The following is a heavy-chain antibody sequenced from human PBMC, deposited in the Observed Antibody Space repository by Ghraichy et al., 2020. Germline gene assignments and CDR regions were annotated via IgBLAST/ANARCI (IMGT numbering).Heavy chain of an antibody. CDR2: INPKSGDT. Sequence: ASVKVSCKAAAYTFTGYYMHWVRQAPGQGLEWMGWINPKSGDTNYAEKFHGRVTMTRDTSISTAYMDLSSLRSDDTAMYYCVRGRHIAVAGSDGDEVRDDYWGQGTLVIVSS. CDR3: VRGRHIAVAGSDGDEVRDDY. CDR1: AYTFTGYY. D-gene: IGHD6-19*01. J-gene: IGHJ4*02. V-gene: IGHV1-2*02.